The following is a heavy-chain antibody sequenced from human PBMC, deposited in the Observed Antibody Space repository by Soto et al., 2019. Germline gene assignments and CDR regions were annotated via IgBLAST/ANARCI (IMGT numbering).Heavy chain of an antibody. J-gene: IGHJ5*02. V-gene: IGHV3-30-3*01. CDR1: GFTFSSYA. D-gene: IGHD3-22*01. CDR3: ARGPRITYYYDQRPGWFDP. Sequence: QVQLVESGGGVVQPGRSLRLSCAASGFTFSSYAMHWVRQAPGKGLEWVAVISYDGSNKYYADSVKGRFTISRDNSKNTLNLQINSLRPEDTAVYYCARGPRITYYYDQRPGWFDPGGQGTLVTVSS. CDR2: ISYDGSNK.